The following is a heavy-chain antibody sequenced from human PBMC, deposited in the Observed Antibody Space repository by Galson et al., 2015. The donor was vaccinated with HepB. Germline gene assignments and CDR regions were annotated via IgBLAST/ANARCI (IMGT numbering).Heavy chain of an antibody. D-gene: IGHD3-10*01. CDR3: TRDQYYYNSGSFR. Sequence: SLRLSCAASGFPFTSYAMSWFRQAAGRGLEWVAFIKSRGDGGTTEYGSSGKGRFIISRDDSKSVVYLQMNNLKTDDSGVYYCTRDQYYYNSGSFRWGQGVLVTVS. CDR1: GFPFTSYA. J-gene: IGHJ4*02. CDR2: IKSRGDGGTT. V-gene: IGHV3-49*03.